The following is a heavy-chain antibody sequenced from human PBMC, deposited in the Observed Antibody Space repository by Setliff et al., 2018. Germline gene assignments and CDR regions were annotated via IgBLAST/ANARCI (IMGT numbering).Heavy chain of an antibody. CDR3: AKFGPLDLTGDWAFDN. CDR2: IYHSGSS. D-gene: IGHD7-27*01. Sequence: SETLSLTCTVSGGSISSMSYYWGWIRQPPGKGLEWIGSIYHSGSSYYNSSLRSRVTISVDTSKNQFSLKLTSMTAADTAVYYCAKFGPLDLTGDWAFDNWGQGTLVTVSS. V-gene: IGHV4-39*07. J-gene: IGHJ4*02. CDR1: GGSISSMSYY.